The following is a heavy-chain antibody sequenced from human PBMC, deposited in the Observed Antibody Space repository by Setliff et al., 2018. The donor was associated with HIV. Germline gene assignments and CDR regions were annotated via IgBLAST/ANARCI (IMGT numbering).Heavy chain of an antibody. Sequence: SETLSLTCTVSGGSIISSTYFWGWIRQPPGKGLECIGNIYYSGSTSYNPSLKSRVTISVDTSKNQFSLKLSSVTAADTAVYYCARPSFGIGGGANFDSWGQGTLVTV. V-gene: IGHV4-39*01. CDR1: GGSIISSTYF. D-gene: IGHD3-3*01. J-gene: IGHJ4*02. CDR2: IYYSGST. CDR3: ARPSFGIGGGANFDS.